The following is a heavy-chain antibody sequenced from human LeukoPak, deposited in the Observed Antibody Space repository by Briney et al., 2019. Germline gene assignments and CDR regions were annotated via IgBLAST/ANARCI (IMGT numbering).Heavy chain of an antibody. J-gene: IGHJ4*02. CDR1: GYTFTGYY. D-gene: IGHD3-22*01. V-gene: IGHV1-2*06. CDR3: ARDQTYYYDSSGFP. CDR2: INPNSGGT. Sequence: ASVKGSCKASGYTFTGYYMHWVRQAPGQGLEWMGRINPNSGGTNYAQKFQGRVTMTRDTSISTAYMELSRLRSDDTAVYYCARDQTYYYDSSGFPWGQGTLVTVSS.